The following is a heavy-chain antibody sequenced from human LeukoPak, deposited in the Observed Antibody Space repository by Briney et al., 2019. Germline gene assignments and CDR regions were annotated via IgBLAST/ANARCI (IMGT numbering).Heavy chain of an antibody. CDR3: ARELGATVVNYGMDV. V-gene: IGHV4-59*01. D-gene: IGHD4-23*01. CDR2: IHYSGST. Sequence: PSEALSLTCTVSGGSISNYYWSWIRQPPGKGLEWIGYIHYSGSTNYNPSLKSRVTMSVDTSRNQLSLRLTSMTAVDTAVYYCARELGATVVNYGMDVWGQGTTVTVSS. J-gene: IGHJ6*02. CDR1: GGSISNYY.